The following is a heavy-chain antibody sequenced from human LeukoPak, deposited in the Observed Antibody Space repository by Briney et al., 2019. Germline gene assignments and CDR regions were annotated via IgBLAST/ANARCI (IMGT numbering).Heavy chain of an antibody. V-gene: IGHV4-38-2*02. D-gene: IGHD3-22*01. J-gene: IGHJ4*02. CDR3: ARKSSGYYDSSGIDY. CDR2: IYHSGST. CDR1: GYSISSGYY. Sequence: PSETLSLTCTVSGYSISSGYYWGWIRQPPGKGLEWIGSIYHSGSTYYNPSLKSRVTISIDTSKNQFSLKLSSVTAADTAVYYCARKSSGYYDSSGIDYWGQGTLVTVSS.